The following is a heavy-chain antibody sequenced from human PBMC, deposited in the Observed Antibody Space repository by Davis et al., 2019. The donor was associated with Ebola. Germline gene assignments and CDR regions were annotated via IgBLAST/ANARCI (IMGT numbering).Heavy chain of an antibody. Sequence: PSETLSLTCTVSGGSISSSSYYWGWIRQPPGKGLEWIGSIYYSGSTYYNPSLKSRVIISVDTSKNQFSLKLSSVTAADTAVYYCARGLKTMVRGRRFDPWGQGTLVTVSS. J-gene: IGHJ5*02. V-gene: IGHV4-39*01. CDR3: ARGLKTMVRGRRFDP. D-gene: IGHD3-10*01. CDR1: GGSISSSSYY. CDR2: IYYSGST.